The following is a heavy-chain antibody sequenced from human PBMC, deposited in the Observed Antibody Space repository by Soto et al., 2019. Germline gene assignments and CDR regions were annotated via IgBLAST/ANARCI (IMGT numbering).Heavy chain of an antibody. CDR1: GFTFSDFA. CDR2: VSGNGDVT. CDR3: AKDGIQTVTFVY. V-gene: IGHV3-23*01. J-gene: IGHJ4*01. Sequence: EVQLSESGGGLAQPGGSLRLSCEGSGFTFSDFAISWVRQAPGKGLEWVSVVSGNGDVTRYADSVKGRFATSRDNSKNTMFLQMNSLTAEDTAIYYCAKDGIQTVTFVYWGRGTLVTVSS. D-gene: IGHD4-17*01.